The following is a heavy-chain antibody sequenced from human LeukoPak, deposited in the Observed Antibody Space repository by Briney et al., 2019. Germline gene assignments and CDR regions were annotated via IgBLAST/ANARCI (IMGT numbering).Heavy chain of an antibody. Sequence: GGSLRLSCAASGFTFGNYAMSWVRQAPGGGLEWVAAISSSGIRTYSAASVKGRFTISRDNSRHTLYLQMNSLRAEDTAVYYCARGSYGDYDYWGQGTLVTVSS. V-gene: IGHV3-23*01. D-gene: IGHD4-17*01. J-gene: IGHJ4*02. CDR2: ISSSGIRT. CDR3: ARGSYGDYDY. CDR1: GFTFGNYA.